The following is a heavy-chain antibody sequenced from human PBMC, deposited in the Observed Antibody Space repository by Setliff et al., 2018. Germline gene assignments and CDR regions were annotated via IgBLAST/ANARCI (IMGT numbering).Heavy chain of an antibody. Sequence: GASVKVSCKASGYTFTGYYMHWVRQAPGQGLEWMGIIDPSGDYTNYAQKFQGRVTMTRDTSTTTVYMELSSLRSDDTAVYYCAKEGNKYGYSSGWFDPWGQGTLVTVSS. CDR2: IDPSGDYT. J-gene: IGHJ5*02. D-gene: IGHD6-6*01. CDR1: GYTFTGYY. CDR3: AKEGNKYGYSSGWFDP. V-gene: IGHV1-46*01.